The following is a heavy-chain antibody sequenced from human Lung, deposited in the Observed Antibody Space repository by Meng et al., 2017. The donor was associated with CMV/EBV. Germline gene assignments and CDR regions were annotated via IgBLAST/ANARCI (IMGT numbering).Heavy chain of an antibody. CDR2: IIPILGIA. V-gene: IGHV1-69*10. CDR1: GGTFSSYA. D-gene: IGHD2-2*01. J-gene: IGHJ6*02. CDR3: ASLGYCSSTSCPFYYYYGMDV. Sequence: SXXVSXKASGGTFSSYAISWVRQAPGQGLEWMGGIIPILGIANYAQKFQGRVTITADKSTSTAYMELSSLRSEDTAVYYCASLGYCSSTSCPFYYYYGMDVXRQGXTVTVSS.